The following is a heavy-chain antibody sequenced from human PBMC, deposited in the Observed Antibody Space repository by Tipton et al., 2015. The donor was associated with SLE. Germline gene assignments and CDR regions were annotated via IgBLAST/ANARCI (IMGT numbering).Heavy chain of an antibody. Sequence: SLRLSCAASGFTFSAYAMNWVRQAPGKGLEWISYLSRSSTTIFYADSVKGRFTISRDKAKNSLYLQMNSLRAEDTAVYYCAKSLGFCSASSCYSALDSWGQGTLVAVSS. CDR3: AKSLGFCSASSCYSALDS. J-gene: IGHJ4*02. CDR2: LSRSSTTI. V-gene: IGHV3-48*01. CDR1: GFTFSAYA. D-gene: IGHD2-2*02.